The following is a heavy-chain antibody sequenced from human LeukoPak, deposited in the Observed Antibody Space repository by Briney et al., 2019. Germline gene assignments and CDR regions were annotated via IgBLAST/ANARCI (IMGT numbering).Heavy chain of an antibody. D-gene: IGHD3-22*01. Sequence: GASVKVSCKASGDTFTGYYMHWVRQAPGQGLEWIGLINPNSGGTNYAQKFQSRVTMTRNTSISTEYMELSRLRSDEKAVYYCERYFYDSSGRFDYWGQGKLVTVSS. V-gene: IGHV1-2*02. CDR1: GDTFTGYY. CDR3: ERYFYDSSGRFDY. CDR2: INPNSGGT. J-gene: IGHJ4*02.